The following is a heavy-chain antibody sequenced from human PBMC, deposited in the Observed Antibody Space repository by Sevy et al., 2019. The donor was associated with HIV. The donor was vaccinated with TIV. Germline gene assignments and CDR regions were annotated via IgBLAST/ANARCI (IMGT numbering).Heavy chain of an antibody. CDR3: ARAYDSKSSTFDY. CDR2: MSYSGRT. J-gene: IGHJ4*02. CDR1: GVSISSYY. D-gene: IGHD3-22*01. Sequence: SETLSLTCTVSGVSISSYYWTWIRQPPGKGLEWFGYMSYSGRTNYNPSLKSRVTISVDTSKNQFSLKLSSVTAADTAVYYCARAYDSKSSTFDYWGQGILVTVSS. V-gene: IGHV4-59*01.